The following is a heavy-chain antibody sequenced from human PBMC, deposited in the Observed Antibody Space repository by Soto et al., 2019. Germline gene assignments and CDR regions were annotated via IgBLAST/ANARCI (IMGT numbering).Heavy chain of an antibody. CDR2: FTNYGAT. D-gene: IGHD3-10*01. CDR1: GFTFSSYA. CDR3: AREFASGSPNYDY. V-gene: IGHV3-23*01. Sequence: VQLLESAGGLVQPGGSLRLSCAASGFTFSSYAMSWVRQAPGKGLEWVSTFTNYGATYYADSVKGRFTISRDNSKNTLYLQMNSLRAEDTAVYYCAREFASGSPNYDYWGLGTLVTVSS. J-gene: IGHJ4*02.